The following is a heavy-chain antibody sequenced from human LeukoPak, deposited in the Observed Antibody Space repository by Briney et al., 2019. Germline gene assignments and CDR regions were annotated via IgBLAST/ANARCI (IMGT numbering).Heavy chain of an antibody. V-gene: IGHV1-2*02. CDR3: ARETRVTVVVAATRRPNAFDI. D-gene: IGHD2-15*01. Sequence: ASVKVSCKASGYTFTGYYMHWVRQAPGQGLEWMGWINPNSGGTNYAQKFQGRVTMTRDTSISTAYMELSRLRSDDTAVYYCARETRVTVVVAATRRPNAFDIWGQGTMVTVSS. CDR2: INPNSGGT. J-gene: IGHJ3*02. CDR1: GYTFTGYY.